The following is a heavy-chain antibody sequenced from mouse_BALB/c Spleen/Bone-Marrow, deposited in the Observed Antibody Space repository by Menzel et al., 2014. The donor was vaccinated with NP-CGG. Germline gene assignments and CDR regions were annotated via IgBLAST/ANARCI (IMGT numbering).Heavy chain of an antibody. Sequence: MLVESGGGLVKPGGSLKLSCAASGFTFSSYAMSWIRQTPEKRLEWVATISSGGNYTYYPDSVKGRFTISRDNAKNTLYLQMSSLRSEDTAMYYCARPNTDYFDYWGQGTTLTVSS. CDR1: GFTFSSYA. J-gene: IGHJ2*01. D-gene: IGHD5-1-1*01. CDR2: ISSGGNYT. V-gene: IGHV5-9-1*01. CDR3: ARPNTDYFDY.